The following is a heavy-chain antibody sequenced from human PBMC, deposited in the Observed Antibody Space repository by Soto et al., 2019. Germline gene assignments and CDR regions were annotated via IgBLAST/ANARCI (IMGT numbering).Heavy chain of an antibody. Sequence: RQAPGKVLEWVALISDAGTNKYFVDSMKGRFTVSRDNSRNMVYLQMNRLRAEDTAVYYCAKDNLGSSKVFDFCGQGTVVTVSS. J-gene: IGHJ3*01. CDR3: AKDNLGSSKVFDF. D-gene: IGHD2-2*01. CDR2: ISDAGTNK. V-gene: IGHV3-30*18.